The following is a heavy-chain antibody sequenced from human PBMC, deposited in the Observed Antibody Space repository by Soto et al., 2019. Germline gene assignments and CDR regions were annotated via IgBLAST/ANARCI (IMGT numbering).Heavy chain of an antibody. CDR2: TSYDGSDK. J-gene: IGHJ1*01. D-gene: IGHD3-16*01. CDR1: GFTFRSYV. V-gene: IGHV3-30*19. Sequence: QVQLVESGGGVVQPGTSLRVSCVGSGFTFRSYVMHWVRQAPGKGLEWVALTSYDGSDKYYDDSVRGRFTISRDNSRNTVDLQMDSLRLEDTALYYCARWGTTGGLDVWGQGXLXSVSS. CDR3: ARWGTTGGLDV.